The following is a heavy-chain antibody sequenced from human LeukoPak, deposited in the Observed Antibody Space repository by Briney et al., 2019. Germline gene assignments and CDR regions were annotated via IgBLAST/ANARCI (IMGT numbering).Heavy chain of an antibody. Sequence: PSETLSLTCSVSGGSISSRDNYWGWIRQTSGKGLEWIGIISYSGSTTYNPSLKSRVTISADMSKNQFSLKLSSVTAADTGVYYCARQESYGDCDYWGQGTLVTVSS. D-gene: IGHD4-17*01. CDR1: GGSISSRDNY. J-gene: IGHJ4*02. CDR3: ARQESYGDCDY. CDR2: ISYSGST. V-gene: IGHV4-39*01.